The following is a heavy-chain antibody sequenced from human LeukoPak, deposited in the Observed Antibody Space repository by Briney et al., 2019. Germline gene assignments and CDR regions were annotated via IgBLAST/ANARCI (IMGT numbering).Heavy chain of an antibody. J-gene: IGHJ1*01. CDR1: GFTVSSNY. CDR2: IKSEVHGETI. V-gene: IGHV3-15*01. D-gene: IGHD7-27*01. CDR3: TTVWGGD. Sequence: GGSLRLSCAASGFTVSSNYMSWVRQAPGEGLEWLGRIKSEVHGETIDYAAPVKGRFTISRDDSKNTLYLEMNSLKTEDTAVYYCTTVWGGDWGQGTLVTVSS.